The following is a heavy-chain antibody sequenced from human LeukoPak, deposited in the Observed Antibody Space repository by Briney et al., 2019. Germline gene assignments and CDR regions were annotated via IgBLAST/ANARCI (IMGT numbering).Heavy chain of an antibody. D-gene: IGHD3-9*01. Sequence: SETLSLTCAVYGGSFSGYYWSWIRQPPGKGLEWIGEINHSGSTNYNPSLKSRVTISVDTSKNQFSLKLSSVTAADTAVYYCAREDFTGYNWFDPWGQGTLVTVSS. CDR1: GGSFSGYY. CDR2: INHSGST. CDR3: AREDFTGYNWFDP. J-gene: IGHJ5*02. V-gene: IGHV4-34*01.